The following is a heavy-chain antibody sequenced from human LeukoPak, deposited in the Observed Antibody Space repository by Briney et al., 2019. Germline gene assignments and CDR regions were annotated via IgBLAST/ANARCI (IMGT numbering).Heavy chain of an antibody. V-gene: IGHV4-59*08. CDR2: IYYSGST. D-gene: IGHD6-13*01. J-gene: IGHJ5*02. CDR1: GGSISGFY. Sequence: SETLSLTCTVSGGSISGFYWSWIRQPPGKGLEWIGYIYYSGSTNYNPSLKSRVTISVDTSKNQFSLKLSSVTAADTAVYYCARQQLANWFDPWGQGTLVTVSS. CDR3: ARQQLANWFDP.